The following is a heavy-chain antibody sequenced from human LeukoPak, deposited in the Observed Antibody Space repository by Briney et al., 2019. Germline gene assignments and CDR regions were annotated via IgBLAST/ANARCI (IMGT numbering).Heavy chain of an antibody. V-gene: IGHV3-23*01. D-gene: IGHD4-17*01. CDR2: ISGSGSST. CDR3: ARGAHSNDYGDFSVSN. Sequence: GGSLRLSCAASGFSFSSYAMSWVRQAPGKGLEWVSAISGSGSSTYFADSVKGRFTISRDNSKHTLYLQMNSLRAEDTAVYYCARGAHSNDYGDFSVSNWGQGTLVTVSS. CDR1: GFSFSSYA. J-gene: IGHJ4*02.